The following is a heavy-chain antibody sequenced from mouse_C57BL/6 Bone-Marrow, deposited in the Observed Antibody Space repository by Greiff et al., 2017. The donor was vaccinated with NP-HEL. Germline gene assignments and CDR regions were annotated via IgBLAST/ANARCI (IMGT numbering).Heavy chain of an antibody. CDR3: ARGILRYPQGHYFDD. V-gene: IGHV2-9-1*01. CDR2: IWTGGGT. Sequence: VKLMESGPGLVAPSQRLSITCTVSGFSLTSYAISWVRQPPGKGLEWLGVIWTGGGTNYNSALKSRLSISKDNSKSQVFLTRNSLQTDDPARYYSARGILRYPQGHYFDDWGKGTTLTVSS. J-gene: IGHJ2*01. D-gene: IGHD1-1*01. CDR1: GFSLTSYA.